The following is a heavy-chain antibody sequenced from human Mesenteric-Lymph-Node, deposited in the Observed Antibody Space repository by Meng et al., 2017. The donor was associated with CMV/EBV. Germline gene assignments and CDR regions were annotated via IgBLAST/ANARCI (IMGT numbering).Heavy chain of an antibody. CDR3: ASWGLLTGY. CDR2: ISSSGSTI. CDR1: GFTFSSYE. Sequence: GGSLRPSCAASGFTFSSYEMNWVRQAPGKGLEWVSYISSSGSTIYYADSVKGRFTISRDNAKNSLYLQMNSLRAEDTAVYYCASWGLLTGYWGQGTLVTVSS. J-gene: IGHJ4*02. D-gene: IGHD1-26*01. V-gene: IGHV3-48*03.